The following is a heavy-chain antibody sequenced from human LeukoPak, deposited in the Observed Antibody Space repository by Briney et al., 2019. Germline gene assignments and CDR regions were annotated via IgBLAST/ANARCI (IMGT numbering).Heavy chain of an antibody. CDR1: GFTFSSYG. J-gene: IGHJ3*02. V-gene: IGHV3-30*19. D-gene: IGHD2-15*01. CDR2: ISYDGSNK. CDR3: ARAGYCSGGSCYYAFDI. Sequence: GGSLRLSCAASGFTFSSYGMHWVRQAPGKGLEWVAVISYDGSNKYYADSVKGRFTISRDNSKNTLYLQMNSLRAEDTAVYYCARAGYCSGGSCYYAFDIWGQGTMVTVSS.